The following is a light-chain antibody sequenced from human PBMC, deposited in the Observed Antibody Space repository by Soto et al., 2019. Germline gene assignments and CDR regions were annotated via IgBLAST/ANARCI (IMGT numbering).Light chain of an antibody. J-gene: IGLJ3*02. CDR3: SSYTTSTSFIL. CDR1: SSDIGNYDF. CDR2: EVS. V-gene: IGLV2-14*01. Sequence: QSVLTQPASVSGSPGQSITISCTGTSSDIGNYDFVSWYQQVPGTAPKAMIYEVSSRPSVVSNRFSGSKSGNTASLTISGLQAEDEAYYYCSSYTTSTSFILFGGGTKVTVL.